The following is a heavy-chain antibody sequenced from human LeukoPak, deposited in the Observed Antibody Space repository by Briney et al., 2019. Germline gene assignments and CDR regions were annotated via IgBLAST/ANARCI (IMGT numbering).Heavy chain of an antibody. CDR2: IYYSGST. V-gene: IGHV4-59*01. CDR1: GGSISSYY. CDR3: AREKGDYDFWSGYYLSVGPSQNWFDP. Sequence: SETLSLTCTVSGGSISSYYWSWIRQPPGKGLEWIGYIYYSGSTNYNPSLKSRVTISVDTSKNQFSLKLSPVTAADTAVYYCAREKGDYDFWSGYYLSVGPSQNWFDPWGQGTLVTVSS. D-gene: IGHD3-3*01. J-gene: IGHJ5*02.